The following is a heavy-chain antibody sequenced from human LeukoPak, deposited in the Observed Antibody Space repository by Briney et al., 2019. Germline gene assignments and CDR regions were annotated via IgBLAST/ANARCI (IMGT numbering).Heavy chain of an antibody. D-gene: IGHD3-10*01. Sequence: GESLKISCKGSGYSFTSYWISWVRQMPGKGLEWMGRIDPTDSYTDYSPSFQGHVTISVDKSISTAYLQWNSLKASDTAMYCCARRRSRITMVRGVNEWFDPWGQGTLVTVSS. CDR2: IDPTDSYT. V-gene: IGHV5-10-1*01. CDR1: GYSFTSYW. J-gene: IGHJ5*02. CDR3: ARRRSRITMVRGVNEWFDP.